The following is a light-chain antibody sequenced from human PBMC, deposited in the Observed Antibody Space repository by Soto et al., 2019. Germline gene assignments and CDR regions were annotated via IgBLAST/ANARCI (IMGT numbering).Light chain of an antibody. V-gene: IGLV2-14*03. CDR3: NSYSRSSTLV. J-gene: IGLJ1*01. CDR1: SSDVGNYDY. Sequence: QSVLTQPASVSGSPGQSITISCIGTSSDVGNYDYVSWYQHHPGKAPKLMIYDVSNRPSGVSTRFSGSKSGNTASLTISGLQAEDEADYFCNSYSRSSTLVFGTGTKLTVL. CDR2: DVS.